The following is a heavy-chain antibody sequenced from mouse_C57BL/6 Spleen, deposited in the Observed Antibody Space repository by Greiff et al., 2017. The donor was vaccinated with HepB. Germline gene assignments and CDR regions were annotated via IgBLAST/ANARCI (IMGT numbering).Heavy chain of an antibody. CDR3: ARSGFITTVVEAYYFDY. J-gene: IGHJ2*01. CDR2: INPNNGGT. CDR1: GYTFTDYN. Sequence: VQLQQSGPELVKPGASVKIPCKASGYTFTDYNMDWVKQSHGKSLEWIGDINPNNGGTIYNQKFKGKATLTVDKSSSTAYMELRSLTSEDTAVYYCARSGFITTVVEAYYFDYWGQGTTLTVSS. V-gene: IGHV1-18*01. D-gene: IGHD1-1*01.